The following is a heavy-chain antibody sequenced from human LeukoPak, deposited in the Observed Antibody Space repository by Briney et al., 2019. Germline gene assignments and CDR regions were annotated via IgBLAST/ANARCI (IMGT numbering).Heavy chain of an antibody. CDR1: GGSISISSYY. V-gene: IGHV4-61*01. CDR2: VFYSGKT. J-gene: IGHJ3*02. Sequence: PSQTLSLTCTVSGGSISISSYYWSWIRQSPGKGLEWIGYVFYSGKTDYSPSLRSRVSMSVDTSKNQFSLKVTSVTAADTAVYYCARDTNLRDSFDIWGQGTMVTVSS. D-gene: IGHD2-8*01. CDR3: ARDTNLRDSFDI.